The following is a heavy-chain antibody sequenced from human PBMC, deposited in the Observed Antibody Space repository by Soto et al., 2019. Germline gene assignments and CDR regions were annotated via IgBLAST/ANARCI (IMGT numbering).Heavy chain of an antibody. CDR3: ARSRHFYDYVCGIYRYMGY. V-gene: IGHV1-8*01. CDR2: MNPNSGNT. CDR1: GYTFSSYD. J-gene: IGHJ4*02. Sequence: QVQLVQSGAEVKKPGASVKVSCKASGYTFSSYDINWVRQATGQGLEWMGWMNPNSGNTGYAQKSQGRVTMTTNSSISTAYMELSSLRSEDTAVYYCARSRHFYDYVCGIYRYMGYWGQGTLVTVSS. D-gene: IGHD3-16*02.